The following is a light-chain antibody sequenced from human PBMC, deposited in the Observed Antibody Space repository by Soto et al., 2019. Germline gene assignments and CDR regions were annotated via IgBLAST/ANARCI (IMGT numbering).Light chain of an antibody. V-gene: IGKV1-5*03. CDR3: QQYNSYLGT. CDR1: QGISRW. Sequence: IQMTQSPSTLSASVGDSVTITCRASQGISRWLAWYQQQPGKPPKLLIYEASSLESGVPSRFSGSGSGTEFSLTIGSLQPDDFATYYCQQYNSYLGTFGQGTKLEIK. CDR2: EAS. J-gene: IGKJ2*01.